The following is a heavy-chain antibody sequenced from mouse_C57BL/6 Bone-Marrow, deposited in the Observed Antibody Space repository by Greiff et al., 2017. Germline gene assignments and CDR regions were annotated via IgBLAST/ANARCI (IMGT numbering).Heavy chain of an antibody. CDR2: ISDGGSYT. CDR3: ASYDGYYVHFDV. D-gene: IGHD2-3*01. J-gene: IGHJ1*03. V-gene: IGHV5-4*01. CDR1: GFTFSSYA. Sequence: EVQVVESGGGLVKPGGSLKLSCAASGFTFSSYAMSWVRQTPEKRLEWVATISDGGSYTYYPDNVKGRFTISRDNAKNNLYPQMSHLKSEDTAMYYCASYDGYYVHFDVWGTGTTVTVSS.